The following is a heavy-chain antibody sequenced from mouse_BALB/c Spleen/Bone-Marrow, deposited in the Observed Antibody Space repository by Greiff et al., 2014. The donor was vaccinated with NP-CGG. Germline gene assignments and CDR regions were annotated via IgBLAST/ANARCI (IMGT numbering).Heavy chain of an antibody. J-gene: IGHJ4*01. CDR2: INPGSGGT. V-gene: IGHV1-54*01. Sequence: QVQLQQSGDELVRPGTSVNVSCKASGYAFTNYLIEWVKQRPGQGLEWIGVINPGSGGTNYNEKFKGKATLTADKSSSTAYMQLSSLTSDDSAVYFCAREMPRYAMDYWGQGTSVTVSS. CDR1: GYAFTNYL. CDR3: AREMPRYAMDY.